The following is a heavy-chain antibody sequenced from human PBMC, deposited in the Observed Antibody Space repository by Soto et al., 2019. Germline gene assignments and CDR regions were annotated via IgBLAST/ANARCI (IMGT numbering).Heavy chain of an antibody. D-gene: IGHD6-19*01. CDR3: AAVAGPRRDYYYYGMDV. V-gene: IGHV5-51*01. CDR1: GYSCTSYW. CDR2: IYPGDSDT. Sequence: PGESLKISCRGSGYSCTSYWIGWVRQMPGKGLEWMGIIYPGDSDTRYSPSFQGQVTISADKSISTAYLQWSSLKASDTAMYYCAAVAGPRRDYYYYGMDVWGQGTTVTVSS. J-gene: IGHJ6*02.